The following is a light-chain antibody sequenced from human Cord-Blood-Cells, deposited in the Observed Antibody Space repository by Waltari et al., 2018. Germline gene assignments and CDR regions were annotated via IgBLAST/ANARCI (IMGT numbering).Light chain of an antibody. CDR1: PSISSW. J-gene: IGKJ1*01. V-gene: IGKV1-5*03. Sequence: SQTTQHPHTLSASLGDRVTITCRASPSISSWLAWYQEKPRKAPKLRIYEASSVESGFPSRFGGRGSGTEFTLTISSLQPDDFATYYCQQYNSYWTFGQGTKVEIK. CDR2: EAS. CDR3: QQYNSYWT.